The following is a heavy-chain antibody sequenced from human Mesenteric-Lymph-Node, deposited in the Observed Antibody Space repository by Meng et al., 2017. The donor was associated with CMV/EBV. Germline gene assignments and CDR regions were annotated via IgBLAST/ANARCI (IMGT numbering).Heavy chain of an antibody. D-gene: IGHD3-3*01. V-gene: IGHV4-59*01. CDR3: ARTAKYDFWSGTYYYYYAMDV. Sequence: SETLSLTCTVSGGSISSYYWSWIRQPPGKGLEWIGSISYRGSTNCNPSLKSRVTISVGTSKNQFSLELSSVTAADTAVYFCARTAKYDFWSGTYYYYYAMDVWGQGTTVTVSS. CDR2: ISYRGST. J-gene: IGHJ6*02. CDR1: GGSISSYY.